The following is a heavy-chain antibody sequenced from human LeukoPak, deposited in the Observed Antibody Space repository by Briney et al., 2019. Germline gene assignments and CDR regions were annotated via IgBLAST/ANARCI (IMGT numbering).Heavy chain of an antibody. D-gene: IGHD3-22*01. J-gene: IGHJ4*02. CDR2: INPNSGGT. CDR1: GYTFTGYY. Sequence: ASVKVSCKASGYTFTGYYMHWVRQAPGQGLEWMGWINPNSGGTNYAQKFQGRVTMTRDTSISTAYMELSRLRSDDTAVYYCAGHEYYYDSSDYYSHWGQGTLVTVSS. CDR3: AGHEYYYDSSDYYSH. V-gene: IGHV1-2*02.